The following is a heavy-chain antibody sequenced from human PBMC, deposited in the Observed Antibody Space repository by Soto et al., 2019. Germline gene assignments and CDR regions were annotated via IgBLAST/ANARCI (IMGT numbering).Heavy chain of an antibody. CDR3: ASNWVAATPYYFDY. J-gene: IGHJ4*02. V-gene: IGHV4-59*01. CDR1: GGSISSYY. D-gene: IGHD2-15*01. Sequence: SETLSLTCTVSGGSISSYYWSWIRQPPGKGLEWIGYIFYIGSTNYNPSLKSRVTISLDTSKNQFSLKLSPVTAADTAVYYCASNWVAATPYYFDYWGQGTLVTVSS. CDR2: IFYIGST.